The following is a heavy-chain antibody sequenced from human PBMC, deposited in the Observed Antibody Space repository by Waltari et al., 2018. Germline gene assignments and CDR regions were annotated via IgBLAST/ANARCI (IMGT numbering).Heavy chain of an antibody. V-gene: IGHV3-7*02. J-gene: IGHJ4*02. CDR1: GFTFSGSG. CDR3: ATMGVGRFDY. CDR2: IKEDGSEK. D-gene: IGHD2-8*01. Sequence: EVQLVESGGGLVQPGGSLRLSCAAAGFTFSGSGMSWVRQAPGKGVEWVAKIKEDGSEKDYVDSVKGRFTISRDNAKNSLYLQMDSLRAEDTAVYYCATMGVGRFDYWGQGTLVTVSS.